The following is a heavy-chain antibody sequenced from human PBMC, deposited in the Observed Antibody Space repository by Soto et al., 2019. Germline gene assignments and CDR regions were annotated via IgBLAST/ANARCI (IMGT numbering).Heavy chain of an antibody. Sequence: SETLSLTCTVSGASISSYYWSWIRQPPGKKLEWIGYIYNSGSTNYNPSLKSRVTISMDTSKNQFSLKLSSVTAADTAVYYCARAQDFWSGDFDFWGQGTLVTVSS. CDR1: GASISSYY. CDR2: IYNSGST. V-gene: IGHV4-59*01. CDR3: ARAQDFWSGDFDF. D-gene: IGHD3-3*01. J-gene: IGHJ4*02.